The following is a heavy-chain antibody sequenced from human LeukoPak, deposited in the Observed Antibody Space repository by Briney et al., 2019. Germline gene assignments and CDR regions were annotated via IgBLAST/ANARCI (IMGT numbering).Heavy chain of an antibody. J-gene: IGHJ4*02. CDR2: ISGSGGST. V-gene: IGHV3-23*01. CDR1: GFTFSSYA. D-gene: IGHD3-9*01. Sequence: GGSLRLSCAASGFTFSSYAMSWVRQAPGKGLEWVSAISGSGGSTYYADSVKGRFTISRDNSKNTLYLQMNSLRAEDTAVYYCTTRPEEVRYFDWLLSEAYFDYWGQGTLVTVSS. CDR3: TTRPEEVRYFDWLLSEAYFDY.